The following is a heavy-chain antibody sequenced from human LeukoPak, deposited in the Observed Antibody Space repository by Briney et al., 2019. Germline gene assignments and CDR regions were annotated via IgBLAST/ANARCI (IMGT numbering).Heavy chain of an antibody. J-gene: IGHJ6*03. V-gene: IGHV4-38-2*02. CDR2: IYSSGST. CDR1: GYSINSGYF. Sequence: SETLSLTCTVSGYSINSGYFWGWIRQPPGMGLEWIGSIYSSGSTYYNPSLKSRVTISVDTSKNQFSLKLSSVTAADTAVYYCASLAQRGYSYGYYYYYMDVWGKGTTVTISS. D-gene: IGHD5-18*01. CDR3: ASLAQRGYSYGYYYYYMDV.